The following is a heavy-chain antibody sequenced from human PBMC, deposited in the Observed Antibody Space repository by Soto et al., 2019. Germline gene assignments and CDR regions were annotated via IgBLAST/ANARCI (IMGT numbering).Heavy chain of an antibody. CDR1: GYTFTSYY. J-gene: IGHJ2*01. CDR2: INPSGGST. D-gene: IGHD5-18*01. Sequence: QVQLVQSGAEVKKPGASVKVSCKASGYTFTSYYMHWVRQAPGQGLEWMGIINPSGGSTSYAQKFQGRVSMPSDTSTSTVYMELSSLRSEDTAVYYCARGYSYGDWYFDLWGRGTLVTVSS. V-gene: IGHV1-46*01. CDR3: ARGYSYGDWYFDL.